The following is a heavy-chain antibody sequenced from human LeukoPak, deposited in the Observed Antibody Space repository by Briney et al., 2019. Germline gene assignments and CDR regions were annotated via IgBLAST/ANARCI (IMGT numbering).Heavy chain of an antibody. V-gene: IGHV3-7*03. Sequence: GGSLRLSCAASGFTFSSYWMTWGRQAPGKGLEWVANIRQDGSEKNYVDSVRGRFTISRDNSKNTLHLQMNNLTADDTAIYYCARELVSLGTGYFDLWGRGTLVTVSS. CDR1: GFTFSSYW. CDR3: ARELVSLGTGYFDL. CDR2: IRQDGSEK. J-gene: IGHJ2*01. D-gene: IGHD7-27*01.